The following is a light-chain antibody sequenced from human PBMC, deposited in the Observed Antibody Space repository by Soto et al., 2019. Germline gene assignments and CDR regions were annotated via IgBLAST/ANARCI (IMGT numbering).Light chain of an antibody. CDR2: DVT. CDR1: SSDVGGYSY. V-gene: IGLV2-11*01. CDR3: CSYTGSSSYV. J-gene: IGLJ1*01. Sequence: LTQPHSVSGSPGQSVTISCTGTSSDVGGYSYVSWYQQHPGKAPELIIYDVTERPSGVPDRFSGSKSGNTASLTISGPQAEDEADYSCCSYTGSSSYVFGIGTKVTVL.